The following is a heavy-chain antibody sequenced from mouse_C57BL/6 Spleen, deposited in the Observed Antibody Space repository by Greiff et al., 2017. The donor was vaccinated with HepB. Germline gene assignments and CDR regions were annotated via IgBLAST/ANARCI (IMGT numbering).Heavy chain of an antibody. CDR3: AREGGGYAMDY. CDR2: ISYDGSN. J-gene: IGHJ4*01. V-gene: IGHV3-6*01. CDR1: GYSITSGYY. Sequence: DVQLQESGPGLVKPSQSLSLTCSVTGYSITSGYYWNWIRQFPGNKLEWMGYISYDGSNNYNPSLKNRISITRDTSKNQFFLKLNSVTTEDTATYYCAREGGGYAMDYWGQGTSVTVSS. D-gene: IGHD1-1*02.